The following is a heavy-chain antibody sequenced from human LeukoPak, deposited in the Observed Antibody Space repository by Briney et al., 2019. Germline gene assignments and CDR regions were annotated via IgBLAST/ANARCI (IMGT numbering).Heavy chain of an antibody. CDR2: IYYSGST. Sequence: SETLSLTCTVSGGSISSYYWSWIRQPPGKGLEWIGYIYYSGSTNYNPSLKSRVTISVDTSKNQFSLKLSSVTAADTAVYYCARGGSSWHPDYWGQGTLVTVSS. D-gene: IGHD6-13*01. CDR1: GGSISSYY. CDR3: ARGGSSWHPDY. V-gene: IGHV4-59*12. J-gene: IGHJ4*02.